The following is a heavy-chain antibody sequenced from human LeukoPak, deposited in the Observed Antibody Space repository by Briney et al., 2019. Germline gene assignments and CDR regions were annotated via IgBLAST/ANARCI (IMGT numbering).Heavy chain of an antibody. D-gene: IGHD3/OR15-3a*01. CDR2: IRAETYGGTT. V-gene: IGHV3-49*04. J-gene: IGHJ6*04. Sequence: GGSLRLSCTTSGFTFGDYDMVWVRQAPGKGLEWVGSIRAETYGGTTQYAASVEGRFTVSRDDSKSFAYLQMDSLKTEDTAVYFCSRLRFFDYLSWDYTHYTYMDAWGKGTTVTVSP. CDR1: GFTFGDYD. CDR3: SRLRFFDYLSWDYTHYTYMDA.